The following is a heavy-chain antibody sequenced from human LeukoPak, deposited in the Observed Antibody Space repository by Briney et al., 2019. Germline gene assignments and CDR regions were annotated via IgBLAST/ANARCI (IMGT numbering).Heavy chain of an antibody. Sequence: SETMSLTCTVSGGSISSYYWSWIRQPAGKGLEWIGRIYTSGSTNYNPSLKSRVTMSVDTSKNQFSLKLSSVTAADTAVYYCASSANPTKFDYWGQGTLVTVSS. CDR3: ASSANPTKFDY. D-gene: IGHD6-25*01. J-gene: IGHJ4*02. V-gene: IGHV4-4*07. CDR1: GGSISSYY. CDR2: IYTSGST.